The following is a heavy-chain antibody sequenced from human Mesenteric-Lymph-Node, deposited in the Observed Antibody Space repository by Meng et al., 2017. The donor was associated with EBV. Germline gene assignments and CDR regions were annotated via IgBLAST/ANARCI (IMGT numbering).Heavy chain of an antibody. CDR3: GRLPLEVEVVAPWS. Sequence: QVSGPGRVSPFGNRSHTCPFSGPYISTINSYWGWVRQPPGKGLEWIGSIYYTGSTYYNPSLKSRLTISLDTSKKQFSLKLFSVTAADTAIYYCGRLPLEVEVVAPWSWGQGTLVTVSS. J-gene: IGHJ5*02. V-gene: IGHV4-39*01. D-gene: IGHD2-21*01. CDR2: IYYTGST. CDR1: GPYISTINSY.